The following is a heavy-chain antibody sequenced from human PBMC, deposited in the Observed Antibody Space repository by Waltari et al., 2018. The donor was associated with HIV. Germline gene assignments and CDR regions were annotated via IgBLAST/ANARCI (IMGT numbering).Heavy chain of an antibody. Sequence: QVQLVESGGNMVQPGRSLRLSCAVFGFTFRSYGMHWVRQAPGKGLEWVAVIWYDGSQRYYADSAKGRFTISRDNSKNTLYLQMNTLRAEDTAVYYCARESTGTSAGAFDIWGHGTMVTVSS. CDR2: IWYDGSQR. V-gene: IGHV3-33*01. D-gene: IGHD2-2*01. CDR3: ARESTGTSAGAFDI. J-gene: IGHJ3*02. CDR1: GFTFRSYG.